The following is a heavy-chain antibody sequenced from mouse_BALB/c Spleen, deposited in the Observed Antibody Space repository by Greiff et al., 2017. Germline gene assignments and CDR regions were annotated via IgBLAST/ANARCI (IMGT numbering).Heavy chain of an antibody. D-gene: IGHD1-1*01. V-gene: IGHV1-14*01. CDR2: INPYNNGT. J-gene: IGHJ4*01. CDR3: TSEYYCGSARAMDY. CDR1: GYTFTSYV. Sequence: VQLKQSGPELVKPGASVKMSCKASGYTFTSYVMHWVKQKPGQGLEWIGYINPYNNGTEYNEKFKVKATLTLDKSSSTAYMERSGLTSKDTEVSYCTSEYYCGSARAMDYWGQGTPVTVSS.